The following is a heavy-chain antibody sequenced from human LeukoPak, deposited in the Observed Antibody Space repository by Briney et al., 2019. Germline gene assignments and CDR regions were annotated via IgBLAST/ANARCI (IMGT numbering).Heavy chain of an antibody. CDR3: ARDYAPDYYDSSGIDY. CDR1: GYTFTSYF. CDR2: INHSGGST. J-gene: IGHJ4*02. Sequence: ASVKVSCKASGYTFTSYFIHWLRQPPAQGLEWMGIINHSGGSTSYAQKFQGRVTMTSDTSTSTVYMELSSLRSEDTAVYYCARDYAPDYYDSSGIDYWGQGTLVTVSS. V-gene: IGHV1-46*01. D-gene: IGHD3-22*01.